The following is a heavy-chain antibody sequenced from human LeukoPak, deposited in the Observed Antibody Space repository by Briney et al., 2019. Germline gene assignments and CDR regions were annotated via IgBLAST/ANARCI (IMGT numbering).Heavy chain of an antibody. D-gene: IGHD1-26*01. V-gene: IGHV3-23*01. CDR3: AKDLRSSADSKMGAADY. Sequence: GGSLRLSCAASGFTFSSYNMNWVRQAPGKGLEWVSTISGSGGSTYYADSVKGRFTISRDNSKNTLYLQINSLRAEDTAVYYCAKDLRSSADSKMGAADYWGQGTLVTVSS. CDR1: GFTFSSYN. J-gene: IGHJ4*02. CDR2: ISGSGGST.